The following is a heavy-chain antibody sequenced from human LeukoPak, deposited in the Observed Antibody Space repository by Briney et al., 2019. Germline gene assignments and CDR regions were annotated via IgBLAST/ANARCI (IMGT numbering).Heavy chain of an antibody. CDR1: GFTFSSYW. D-gene: IGHD2-2*01. Sequence: PGGSLRLSCAASGFTFSSYWMSWVRQAPGKGLEWVANIKQDGSEKYYVDSVKGRFTISRDNAKNSLYLQMNSLRAEDTAVYYCARGAQLRRRDYYYYSMDVWGQGTTVTVSS. CDR3: ARGAQLRRRDYYYYSMDV. V-gene: IGHV3-7*04. CDR2: IKQDGSEK. J-gene: IGHJ6*02.